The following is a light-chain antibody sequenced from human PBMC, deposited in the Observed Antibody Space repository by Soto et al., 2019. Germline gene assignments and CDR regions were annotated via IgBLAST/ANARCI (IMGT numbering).Light chain of an antibody. CDR2: GAS. Sequence: EIVLTQSPGTLSLSPGERATLSCRASQSVSGSYLAWYQQKPGQAPRLLIYGASSRATGIPDRFSGSGSGTDFTLTISRLEPEDFAVYYCQQYGSSLYTFGQGIKLEMK. CDR3: QQYGSSLYT. CDR1: QSVSGSY. V-gene: IGKV3-20*01. J-gene: IGKJ2*01.